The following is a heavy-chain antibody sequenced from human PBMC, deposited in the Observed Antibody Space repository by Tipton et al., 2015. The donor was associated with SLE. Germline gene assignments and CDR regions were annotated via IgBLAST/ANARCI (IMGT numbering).Heavy chain of an antibody. D-gene: IGHD2-15*01. Sequence: LRLSCTVSGGSISSHYWSWIRQPPGKGLEWIGYIYYSGSTNYNPSLKSRVTISVDTSKNQFSLKLSSVTAADTAVYYCAGGSPGDGGGSGGYWGQGTLVTVSS. J-gene: IGHJ4*02. CDR3: AGGSPGDGGGSGGY. CDR2: IYYSGST. CDR1: GGSISSHY. V-gene: IGHV4-59*11.